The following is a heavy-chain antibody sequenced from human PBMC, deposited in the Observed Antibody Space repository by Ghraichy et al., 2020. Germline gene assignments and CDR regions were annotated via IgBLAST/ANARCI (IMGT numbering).Heavy chain of an antibody. J-gene: IGHJ5*02. CDR2: IHYIGST. V-gene: IGHV4-39*01. D-gene: IGHD5-12*01. Sequence: SETLSLTCAVSGGSISSSTYYWCWIRQPPGKGLEWIGNIHYIGSTFYNPSLRSRVTISMDTPKNQFSLNLNSVTAADTAVYYCARRASRYSGYDSHYFDPWGQGTLVTVSS. CDR3: ARRASRYSGYDSHYFDP. CDR1: GGSISSSTYY.